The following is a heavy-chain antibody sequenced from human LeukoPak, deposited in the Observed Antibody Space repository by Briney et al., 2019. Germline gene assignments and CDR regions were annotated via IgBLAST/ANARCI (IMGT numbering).Heavy chain of an antibody. CDR1: GGSISSSSYY. V-gene: IGHV4-39*05. Sequence: SETPSLTCTVSGGSISSSSYYWGWIRQPPGKGLEWIGSIYYSGSTYYNPSLKSRVTISVDTSKNQFSLKLSSVTAADTAVYYCASIAYPSSYYYYMDVWGKGTTVTVSS. J-gene: IGHJ6*03. D-gene: IGHD2-15*01. CDR2: IYYSGST. CDR3: ASIAYPSSYYYYMDV.